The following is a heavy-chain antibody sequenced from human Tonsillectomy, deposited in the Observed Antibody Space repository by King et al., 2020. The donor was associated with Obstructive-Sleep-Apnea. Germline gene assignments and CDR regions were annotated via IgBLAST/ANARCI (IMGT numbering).Heavy chain of an antibody. CDR2: FNLDGGST. J-gene: IGHJ4*02. V-gene: IGHV3-20*01. D-gene: IGHD3-10*01. CDR1: GFTFDDYG. Sequence: VQLVESGGGVVRPGGSLRLSCAASGFTFDDYGISWVRQAPGKGLEWGFGFNLDGGSTGYADSVKGRFTISRDNAKNSLYLQMNSLRAEDTALYHCARVPYGSGSYYFDYWGQGTLVTVSS. CDR3: ARVPYGSGSYYFDY.